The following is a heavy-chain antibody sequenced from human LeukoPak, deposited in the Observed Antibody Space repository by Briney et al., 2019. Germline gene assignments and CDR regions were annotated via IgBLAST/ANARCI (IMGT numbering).Heavy chain of an antibody. CDR1: GGSFSAYF. J-gene: IGHJ4*02. V-gene: IGHV4-34*01. Sequence: SETLSLTCAVYGGSFSAYFWSWIRQPPGKGLEWIGEINHSGSTNYNPSLMSRVTISVDTSKNQFSLKLSSVTAADTAVYYCARESRRYYYDSSGYYYNDYWGQGTLVTVSS. CDR2: INHSGST. CDR3: ARESRRYYYDSSGYYYNDY. D-gene: IGHD3-22*01.